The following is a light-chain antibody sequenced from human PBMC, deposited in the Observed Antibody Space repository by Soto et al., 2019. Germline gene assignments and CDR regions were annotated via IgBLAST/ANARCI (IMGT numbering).Light chain of an antibody. CDR1: QGISNS. CDR3: QKYDSGPET. V-gene: IGKV1-27*01. Sequence: DIQMTQSPSSLSASVGDRVIITCRASQGISNSLAWYQQKPGEVPKRLIFGATALQSGVPSRFSGSGSGTEFTLTISSLQLEDVATYYCQKYDSGPETFGPGTKVEIK. J-gene: IGKJ3*01. CDR2: GAT.